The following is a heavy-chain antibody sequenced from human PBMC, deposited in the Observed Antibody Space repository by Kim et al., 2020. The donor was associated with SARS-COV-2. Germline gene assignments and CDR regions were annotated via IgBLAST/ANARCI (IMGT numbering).Heavy chain of an antibody. CDR3: ARDQGGAETAVDY. Sequence: YNPSLKSRVTISVDTSKNQFSLKLSAVTAADTAVYYCARDQGGAETAVDYWGQGTLVTVSS. V-gene: IGHV4-30-2*04. D-gene: IGHD3-16*01. J-gene: IGHJ4*02.